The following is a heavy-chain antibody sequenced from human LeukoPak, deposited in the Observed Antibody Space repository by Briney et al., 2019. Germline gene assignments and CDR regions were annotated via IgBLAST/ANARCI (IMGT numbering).Heavy chain of an antibody. D-gene: IGHD7-27*01. Sequence: GGSLRLSCAASGLTFSNAWMNCVRQAPGKGLECVAHITSETNGGTADYAAAVEGRVTISRDDSKNTLYLQMNSLKIEGTDVYFCTTNPGTWGDFWGQGSLVTVSS. CDR3: TTNPGTWGDF. CDR2: ITSETNGGTA. V-gene: IGHV3-15*07. J-gene: IGHJ4*02. CDR1: GLTFSNAW.